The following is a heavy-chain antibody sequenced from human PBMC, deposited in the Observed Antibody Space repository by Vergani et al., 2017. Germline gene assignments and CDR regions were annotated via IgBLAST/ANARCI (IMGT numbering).Heavy chain of an antibody. V-gene: IGHV4-61*02. D-gene: IGHD3-3*01. CDR3: AREVEGFGEWLEEPYYYYGMDV. J-gene: IGHJ6*02. CDR2: CYTSGST. CDR1: GGSIRSGSYY. Sequence: QVQLQESGPGLVKPSQTLSLTCTVSGGSIRSGSYYWSWIRQPAGKGLDWIGRCYTSGSTNYHPSLHSRVTISVDPYKNQFSLKLSSVTAADTAVYYCAREVEGFGEWLEEPYYYYGMDVWGQGP.